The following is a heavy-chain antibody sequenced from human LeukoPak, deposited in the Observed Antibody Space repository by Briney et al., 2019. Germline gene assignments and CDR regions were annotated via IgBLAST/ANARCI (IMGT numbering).Heavy chain of an antibody. CDR1: GYTFTSYD. Sequence: ASVKVSCKASGYTFTSYDINWVRQATGQGLEWMGWMNPNSGNTSYAQKFQGRVTMTRNTSISTAYMELSSLRSEDTAVYYCARGGQWLRYFDYWGQGTLVTVSS. CDR3: ARGGQWLRYFDY. D-gene: IGHD6-19*01. J-gene: IGHJ4*02. CDR2: MNPNSGNT. V-gene: IGHV1-8*01.